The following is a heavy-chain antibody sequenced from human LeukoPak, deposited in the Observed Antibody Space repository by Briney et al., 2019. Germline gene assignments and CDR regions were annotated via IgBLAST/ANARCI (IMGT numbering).Heavy chain of an antibody. CDR2: IWYDGSNK. D-gene: IGHD3-10*01. Sequence: AGGSLRLSCAASGFTFSSYGMHWVRQAPGKGMEWVAVIWYDGSNKYYADSVKGRFTISRDNSKNTLYLQMNSLRAEDTAFYYCASSYGSWSYYGGFDYWGQGTLVTVSS. CDR1: GFTFSSYG. CDR3: ASSYGSWSYYGGFDY. J-gene: IGHJ4*02. V-gene: IGHV3-33*08.